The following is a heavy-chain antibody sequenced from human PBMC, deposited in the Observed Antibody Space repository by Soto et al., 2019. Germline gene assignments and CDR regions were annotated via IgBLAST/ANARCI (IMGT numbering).Heavy chain of an antibody. D-gene: IGHD6-13*01. J-gene: IGHJ6*02. CDR3: AKEGPYSSSWYVGDIWYYYYGMDV. CDR2: ISGSGGST. CDR1: GFTFSSYA. V-gene: IGHV3-23*01. Sequence: GGSLRLSCAASGFTFSSYAMSWVRQAPGKGLEWVSAISGSGGSTYYADSGKGRFTISRDNSKNTLYLQMNGLRAEDTAVYYCAKEGPYSSSWYVGDIWYYYYGMDVWGQGTTVTVSS.